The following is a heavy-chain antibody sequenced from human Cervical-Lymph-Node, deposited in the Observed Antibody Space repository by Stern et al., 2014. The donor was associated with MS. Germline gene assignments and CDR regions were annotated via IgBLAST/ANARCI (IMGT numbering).Heavy chain of an antibody. Sequence: QDQLVQSGADVKKPGASVKVSCKASGYTFTGYYMHWVRQAPGQGLEWMGMINPCVLVTTYAQKFQGRLTITRDTSTSTVYMELNSLKSDDTAVYYCARGPNFWSGYQDYWGQGTLVTVSS. V-gene: IGHV1-46*01. J-gene: IGHJ4*02. D-gene: IGHD3-3*01. CDR2: INPCVLVT. CDR1: GYTFTGYY. CDR3: ARGPNFWSGYQDY.